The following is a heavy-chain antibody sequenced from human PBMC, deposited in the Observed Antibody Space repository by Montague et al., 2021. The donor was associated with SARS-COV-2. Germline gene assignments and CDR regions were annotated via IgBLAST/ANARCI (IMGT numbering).Heavy chain of an antibody. CDR2: THYRFKWYN. V-gene: IGHV6-1*01. CDR1: GDSVCIKGAT. D-gene: IGHD1-26*01. J-gene: IGHJ4*02. Sequence: CAISGDSVCIKGATWSSVRQSPSIRLGQLGRTHYRFKWYNDYAVSVKSRITINPDTSKNQISLQLNSVPPEDTAVYYCARTSASSDYWGQGTLVTVSS. CDR3: ARTSASSDY.